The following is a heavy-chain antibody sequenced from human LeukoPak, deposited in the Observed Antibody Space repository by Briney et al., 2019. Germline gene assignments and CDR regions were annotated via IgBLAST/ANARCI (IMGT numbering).Heavy chain of an antibody. CDR2: ISSSGSTI. Sequence: GGSLRLSCAASGFTFSSYEMNWVRQAPGKGLEWVSYISSSGSTIYYADSVKGRFTISRDNAKNSLYLQMNSLRAEDTAVYYCGRKFFVHPSTLAFDMWGQGTMVTVSS. J-gene: IGHJ3*02. CDR1: GFTFSSYE. V-gene: IGHV3-48*03. CDR3: GRKFFVHPSTLAFDM. D-gene: IGHD2-2*01.